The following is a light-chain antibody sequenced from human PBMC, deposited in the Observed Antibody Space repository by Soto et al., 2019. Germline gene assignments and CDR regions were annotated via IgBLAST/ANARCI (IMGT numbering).Light chain of an antibody. CDR1: QRVSSS. CDR3: QQYNYWPPKIT. V-gene: IGKV3-15*01. CDR2: GAS. J-gene: IGKJ1*01. Sequence: EIVLTQSPGNRSLSPGEGAPLACRASQRVSSSTLAWYQRRPGQAPRLLMDGASIRATGIPDRFSGIGSGTEFTLTSSSLQSEDFAVYYCQQYNYWPPKITFGQGTKVDIK.